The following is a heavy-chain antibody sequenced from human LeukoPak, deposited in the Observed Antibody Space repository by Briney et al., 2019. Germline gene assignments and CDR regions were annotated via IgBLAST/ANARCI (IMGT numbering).Heavy chain of an antibody. D-gene: IGHD3-22*01. Sequence: SVKVSCKASGGTFSNFAISWVRQAPGQGLEWMGGIIPIFGTANYAQKFQGRVTITADESTSTAYMELSSLRSEDTAVYYCARDQNDSSGYYPYWGQGTLVTVSS. CDR2: IIPIFGTA. V-gene: IGHV1-69*13. CDR1: GGTFSNFA. CDR3: ARDQNDSSGYYPY. J-gene: IGHJ4*02.